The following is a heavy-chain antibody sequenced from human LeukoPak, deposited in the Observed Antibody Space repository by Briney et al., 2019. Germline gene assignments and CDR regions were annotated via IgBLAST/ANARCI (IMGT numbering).Heavy chain of an antibody. Sequence: PSETLSLTCTVSGYSISSGYYWGWIRQPPGKGLEWIGEIYHSGSTNYNPSLKSRITISVDKSKNHFSLKLSSVTAADTAVYYCARERSGSEIFARSFDIWGQGTMVTVSS. CDR3: ARERSGSEIFARSFDI. J-gene: IGHJ3*02. CDR2: IYHSGST. D-gene: IGHD3-3*01. V-gene: IGHV4-38-2*02. CDR1: GYSISSGYY.